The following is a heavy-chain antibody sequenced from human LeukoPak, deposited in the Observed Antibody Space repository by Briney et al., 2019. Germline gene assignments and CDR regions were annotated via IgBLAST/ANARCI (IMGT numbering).Heavy chain of an antibody. CDR2: IYYSGST. D-gene: IGHD3-10*01. V-gene: IGHV4-39*01. J-gene: IGHJ5*02. Sequence: PSETLSLTCTVSGGSISSSSYYWGWIRQPPGKGLEWIGSIYYSGSTYYNPSLKSRVTISVDTSKNQFSLKLSSVTAADTAVYYCARLHPSGNGWFDPWGQGTLATVSS. CDR3: ARLHPSGNGWFDP. CDR1: GGSISSSSYY.